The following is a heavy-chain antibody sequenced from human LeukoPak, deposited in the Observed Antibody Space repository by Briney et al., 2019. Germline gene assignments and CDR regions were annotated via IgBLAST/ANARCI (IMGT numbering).Heavy chain of an antibody. CDR1: GGSFSGYY. V-gene: IGHV4-34*01. D-gene: IGHD3-9*01. CDR2: INHGGST. J-gene: IGHJ6*03. Sequence: PSETLSLTCAVYGGSFSGYYWSWIRQPPGKGLEWIGEINHGGSTNYNPSLKSRVTISVDTSKNQFSLKLSSVTAADTAVYYCARGPRYFDWLLRYYYKDVWGKGTTVTVSS. CDR3: ARGPRYFDWLLRYYYKDV.